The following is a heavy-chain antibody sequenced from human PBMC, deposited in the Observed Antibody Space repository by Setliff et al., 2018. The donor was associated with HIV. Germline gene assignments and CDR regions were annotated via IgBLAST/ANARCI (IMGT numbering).Heavy chain of an antibody. D-gene: IGHD2-2*01. CDR3: IKGNTYTETIPVCDF. V-gene: IGHV3-64D*09. J-gene: IGHJ4*02. CDR1: GFSFSKYA. CDR2: INNKGDKK. Sequence: GGSLRLSCSASGFSFSKYAMHWVRQAPGKGLEYVSDINNKGDKKYYVDSMKARFTISRDNSKNTLFLQMSGLRPEDTAVYYCIKGNTYTETIPVCDFWGQGTLVTVSS.